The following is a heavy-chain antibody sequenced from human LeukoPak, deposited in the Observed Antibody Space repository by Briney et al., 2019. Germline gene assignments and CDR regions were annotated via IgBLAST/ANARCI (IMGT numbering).Heavy chain of an antibody. J-gene: IGHJ4*02. CDR1: GFTFSSYT. V-gene: IGHV3-23*01. CDR3: AKDGGLWVSAHWGDS. CDR2: ITTSDGNT. D-gene: IGHD7-27*01. Sequence: GGSLRLSCAASGFTFSSYTMSWVRQAPGKGLEWVSTITTSDGNTYYVDSVKGRFTVSRDNSKNTLFLQMNSLRAEDTAVYYCAKDGGLWVSAHWGDSWGRGTLVTVSS.